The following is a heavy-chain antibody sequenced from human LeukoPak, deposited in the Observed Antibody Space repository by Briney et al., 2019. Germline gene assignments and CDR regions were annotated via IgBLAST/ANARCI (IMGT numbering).Heavy chain of an antibody. CDR3: AKRYCSGGSCHWDTSFDY. CDR1: GFTFSSYA. Sequence: PGGSLRLSCAASGFTFSSYAMSWVRQAPGKGLEWVSAISGSGGSTYYADSVKGRFTISRDNSKNTLYLQMNSLRAEDTAVYYCAKRYCSGGSCHWDTSFDYWGQGTLVTVSS. CDR2: ISGSGGST. J-gene: IGHJ4*02. D-gene: IGHD2-15*01. V-gene: IGHV3-23*01.